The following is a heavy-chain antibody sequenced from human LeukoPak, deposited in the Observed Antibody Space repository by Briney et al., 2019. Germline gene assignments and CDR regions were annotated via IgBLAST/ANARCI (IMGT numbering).Heavy chain of an antibody. J-gene: IGHJ6*03. CDR3: ATGGHGSYYYYYMNV. V-gene: IGHV3-7*01. CDR2: IKQDGSEK. CDR1: GFTFSSYE. Sequence: PGGSLRLSCAASGFTFSSYEMNWVRQAPGKGLEWVANIKQDGSEKYYVDSVKGRFTISRDNAKNSLYLQMNSLRVEDTAVYYCATGGHGSYYYYYMNVWGRGTTVTISS. D-gene: IGHD3-10*01.